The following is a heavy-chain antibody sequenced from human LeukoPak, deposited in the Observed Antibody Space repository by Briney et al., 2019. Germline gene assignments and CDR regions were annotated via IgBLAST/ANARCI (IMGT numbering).Heavy chain of an antibody. CDR1: GFTFSNYA. J-gene: IGHJ4*02. V-gene: IGHV3-23*01. CDR3: ARDLAWGAFDY. D-gene: IGHD3-16*01. CDR2: ISGSGGST. Sequence: GGSLRLSCAASGFTFSNYAMSWVRQAPGKGLEWVSAISGSGGSTYYADSVKGRFTISRDNSKNTLYLQMNSLRVEDTAVYYCARDLAWGAFDYWGQGTLVTVSS.